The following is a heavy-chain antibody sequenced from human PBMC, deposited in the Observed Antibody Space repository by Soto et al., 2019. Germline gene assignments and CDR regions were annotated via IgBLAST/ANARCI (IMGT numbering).Heavy chain of an antibody. J-gene: IGHJ6*02. CDR3: ASSYYGSGNPKDYYYGMDV. CDR2: INAGNGNT. V-gene: IGHV1-3*01. Sequence: QVQLVQSGAEVKKPGASVKVSCKASGYTFTSYAMHWVRPAPGQRLEWMGWINAGNGNTKYSQKFQGRVTITRDTSASTAYMELSSLRSEDTAVYYCASSYYGSGNPKDYYYGMDVWGQGTTVTVSS. CDR1: GYTFTSYA. D-gene: IGHD3-10*01.